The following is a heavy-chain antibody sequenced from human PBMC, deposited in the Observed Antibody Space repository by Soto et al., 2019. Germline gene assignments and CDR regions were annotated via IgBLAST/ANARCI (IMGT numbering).Heavy chain of an antibody. CDR3: ARDRNLETSAWARDY. Sequence: QVQLVQSGAEVKKPGAAVEVSCKASGYTFTSHYVHWVRQAPGQGLEWMGLINANSGTTSYAQKFQGRVTMTRDTSTSTVYMELSSLRFEDTAVYYGARDRNLETSAWARDYWGQGTLVTVSS. V-gene: IGHV1-46*03. CDR2: INANSGTT. J-gene: IGHJ4*02. CDR1: GYTFTSHY. D-gene: IGHD6-19*01.